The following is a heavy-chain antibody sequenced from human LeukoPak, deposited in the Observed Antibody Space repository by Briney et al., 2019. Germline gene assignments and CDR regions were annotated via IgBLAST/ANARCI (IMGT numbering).Heavy chain of an antibody. J-gene: IGHJ4*02. CDR2: ISSSSSYI. V-gene: IGHV3-21*01. CDR3: ARGRVVRGYYFDY. Sequence: GSLRLSCAASGFTFSSYSMNWVRQAPGKGLEWVSSISSSSSYIYYADSVKGRFTISRDNAKNSLYLQMNSLRAEDTAVYYCARGRVVRGYYFDYGGQGPLVTVSS. CDR1: GFTFSSYS. D-gene: IGHD3-3*01.